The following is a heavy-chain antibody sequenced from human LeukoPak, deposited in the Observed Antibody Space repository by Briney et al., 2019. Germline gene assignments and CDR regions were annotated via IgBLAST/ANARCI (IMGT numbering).Heavy chain of an antibody. V-gene: IGHV5-51*01. D-gene: IGHD2-8*01. Sequence: GESLKISCKGSGYSFTYNWIGWVRQMPGKGLEWMGIIYPGDSDTRYGPSFQGQVIISADKSISTAYLQWSSLKASDTAMYYCARRTSGSSSHFDYWGQETLVTVSS. J-gene: IGHJ4*02. CDR1: GYSFTYNW. CDR2: IYPGDSDT. CDR3: ARRTSGSSSHFDY.